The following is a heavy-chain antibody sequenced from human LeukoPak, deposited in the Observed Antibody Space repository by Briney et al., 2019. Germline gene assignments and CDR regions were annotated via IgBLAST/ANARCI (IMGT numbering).Heavy chain of an antibody. CDR3: GRDRLRLGYERTNWFDP. CDR1: GGTFTSYA. CDR2: IIPIFGTA. J-gene: IGHJ5*02. D-gene: IGHD2-15*01. V-gene: IGHV1-69*06. Sequence: SVKLSCKASGGTFTSYAISWVRQAPGQGLEWRGGIIPIFGTANYAQKFQGRVTITADKSTSTAYMELSSLRSDDTAVYYCGRDRLRLGYERTNWFDPWGQGTLVTVSS.